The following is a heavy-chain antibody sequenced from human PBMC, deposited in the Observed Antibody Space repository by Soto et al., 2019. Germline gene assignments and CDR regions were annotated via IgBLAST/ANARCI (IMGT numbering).Heavy chain of an antibody. V-gene: IGHV3-23*01. Sequence: GVSLRLSCAASGFTFSSYAMSWVRQAPGKGLEWVSAISGSGGSTYYADSVKGRFTISRDNSKNTLYLQMNSLRAEDTAVYYCAKEGKAARPLYYCGMDVWGQGTTVNVSS. CDR2: ISGSGGST. D-gene: IGHD6-6*01. J-gene: IGHJ6*02. CDR1: GFTFSSYA. CDR3: AKEGKAARPLYYCGMDV.